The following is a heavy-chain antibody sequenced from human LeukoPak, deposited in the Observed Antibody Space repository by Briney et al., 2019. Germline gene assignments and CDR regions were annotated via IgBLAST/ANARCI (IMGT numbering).Heavy chain of an antibody. CDR2: IYYSGST. CDR3: ARLPYTNGMDV. D-gene: IGHD2-2*02. V-gene: IGHV4-39*01. J-gene: IGHJ6*02. CDR1: GGSISSSSYY. Sequence: SETLSLTCTVSGGSISSSSYYWGWIRQPPGKGLEWIGSIYYSGSTYYNPSLKSRVTISVDTSKNQFSLKLSSVTAADTAVYYCARLPYTNGMDVWGQGTTVTVSS.